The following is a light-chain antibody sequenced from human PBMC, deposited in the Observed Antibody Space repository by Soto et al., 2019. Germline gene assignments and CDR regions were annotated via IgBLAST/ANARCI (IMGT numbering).Light chain of an antibody. CDR2: GAS. CDR1: QSVRSN. J-gene: IGKJ1*01. Sequence: EIVMTQSPATLSVSPGERATLSCRASQSVRSNLAWYQQKPGQAPRLLIYGASTRATGIPARFSGSGSGTEFTLTITSLQSEDFAVYYCQHYNNWPLTFGQGTKVEIK. V-gene: IGKV3-15*01. CDR3: QHYNNWPLT.